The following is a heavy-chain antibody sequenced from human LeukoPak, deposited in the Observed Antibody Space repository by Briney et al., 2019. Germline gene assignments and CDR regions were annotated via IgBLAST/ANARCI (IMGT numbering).Heavy chain of an antibody. CDR3: AKDIYGSGSYYPDY. D-gene: IGHD3-10*01. CDR2: ISGSGGST. V-gene: IGHV3-23*01. CDR1: GFTFSNYG. J-gene: IGHJ4*02. Sequence: GGSLRLSCAASGFTFSNYGMSGVRQAPGKGLEWVSAISGSGGSTNYADSVKGRFTISRDNSKNTLHLQMNSLRAEDTAVYYCAKDIYGSGSYYPDYWGQGTLVTVSS.